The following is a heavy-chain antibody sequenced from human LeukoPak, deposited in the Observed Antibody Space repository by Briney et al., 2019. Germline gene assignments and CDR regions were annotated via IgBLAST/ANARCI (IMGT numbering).Heavy chain of an antibody. CDR2: IYSGGRT. J-gene: IGHJ5*02. CDR1: GFTVSSNY. D-gene: IGHD4-17*01. Sequence: GGSLRLSCAASGFTVSSNYMTWVRQAPGKGLEWASVIYSGGRTFYADSVKGRFIISRDNSKNTLYLQMNNLRAEDTAVYYCARGYVDYENWINPWGQGTLVTVSS. V-gene: IGHV3-53*01. CDR3: ARGYVDYENWINP.